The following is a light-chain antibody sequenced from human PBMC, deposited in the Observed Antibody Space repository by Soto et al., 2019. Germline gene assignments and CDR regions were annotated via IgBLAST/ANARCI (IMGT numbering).Light chain of an antibody. V-gene: IGKV1-27*01. Sequence: DIQMTQSPSSLSASVGETVTITCRASQGIIDYLAWYQQRPGKVPTLLIYAASTLQTGVPSRFSGSGAGTDFTLTISSLQPEDAATYYCQKYDSAPQTFGPGTKVEIK. J-gene: IGKJ1*01. CDR2: AAS. CDR3: QKYDSAPQT. CDR1: QGIIDY.